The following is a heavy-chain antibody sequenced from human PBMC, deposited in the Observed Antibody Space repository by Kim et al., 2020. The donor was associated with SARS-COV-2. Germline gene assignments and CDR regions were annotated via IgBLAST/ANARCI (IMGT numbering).Heavy chain of an antibody. Sequence: SSTLYYANSVNSRFTISRNNAKNSLYLQMNGLRDEDTAVYYCARARQGDVWGQGTTVTVSS. CDR3: ARARQGDV. J-gene: IGHJ6*02. V-gene: IGHV3-48*02. CDR2: SSTL.